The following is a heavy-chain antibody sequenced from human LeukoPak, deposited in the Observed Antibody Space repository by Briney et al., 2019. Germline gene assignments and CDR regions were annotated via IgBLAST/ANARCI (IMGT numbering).Heavy chain of an antibody. CDR2: IASDGRDK. CDR3: ATDKSYYHSSSHQGFDY. J-gene: IGHJ4*02. CDR1: GFSFSNYG. Sequence: AGGSLRLSCAGSGFSFSNYGMHWVRQAPGKGPEWVAVIASDGRDKHQAESVKGRFIISRDNSKNTLYLQMNSLRAEDTAVYFCATDKSYYHSSSHQGFDYWGQGTLVTVSS. V-gene: IGHV3-30*03. D-gene: IGHD3-22*01.